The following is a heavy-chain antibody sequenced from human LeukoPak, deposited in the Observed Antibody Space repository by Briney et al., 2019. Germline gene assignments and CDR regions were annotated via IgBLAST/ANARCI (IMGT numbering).Heavy chain of an antibody. CDR2: ISYDGKKQ. J-gene: IGHJ4*02. CDR3: VRARKLRLDF. V-gene: IGHV3-30*04. D-gene: IGHD3-16*01. CDR1: GFTFSSYA. Sequence: PGRSLRLSCTASGFTFSSYAMHWVRQAPDKGLEWVSIISYDGKKQFYADSVRGRFNISRDNSRATVFLQMDTLRHEDTAVYFCVRARKLRLDFWGQGALVIVSS.